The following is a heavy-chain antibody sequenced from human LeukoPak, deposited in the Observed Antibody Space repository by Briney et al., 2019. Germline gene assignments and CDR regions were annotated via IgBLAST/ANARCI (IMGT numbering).Heavy chain of an antibody. J-gene: IGHJ3*02. CDR1: GGSISSYY. CDR2: IYYSGST. CDR3: ARDRGYCSSTSCYVRRNDAFDI. Sequence: SETLSLTCTVSGGSISSYYWSWIRQPPGKGLEWIGYIYYSGSTNYNPSLKSRVTISVDTSKNQFSLKLSSVTAADTAVYYCARDRGYCSSTSCYVRRNDAFDIWGPGTMVTVSS. V-gene: IGHV4-59*01. D-gene: IGHD2-2*01.